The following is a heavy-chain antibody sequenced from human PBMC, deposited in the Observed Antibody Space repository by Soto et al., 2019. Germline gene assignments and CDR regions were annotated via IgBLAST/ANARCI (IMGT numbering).Heavy chain of an antibody. CDR3: ARRGSQRYYYYGMDV. J-gene: IGHJ6*02. CDR1: GFTFSSYS. Sequence: GGSLRLSCAASGFTFSSYSMNWVRQAPGKGLEWVSSISSSSSYIYYADSVKGRFTISRDNAKNSLYLQMNSLRAEDTAVYYCARRGSQRYYYYGMDVWGQGTTVTVSS. V-gene: IGHV3-21*01. D-gene: IGHD6-25*01. CDR2: ISSSSSYI.